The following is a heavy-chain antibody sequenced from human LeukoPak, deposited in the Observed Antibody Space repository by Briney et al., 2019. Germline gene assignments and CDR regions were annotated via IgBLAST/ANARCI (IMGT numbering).Heavy chain of an antibody. D-gene: IGHD3-3*01. Sequence: SETLSLTCTVSGGSISSSSYYWGWIRQPPGKGLEWIGSIYYSGSTYYNPSLKSRVTISVDTSKNQFSLKLSSVTASDTAVYYWGRLNFDFWGGYGGGYYFDYWGQGTLVTVSS. V-gene: IGHV4-39*01. CDR3: GRLNFDFWGGYGGGYYFDY. J-gene: IGHJ4*02. CDR1: GGSISSSSYY. CDR2: IYYSGST.